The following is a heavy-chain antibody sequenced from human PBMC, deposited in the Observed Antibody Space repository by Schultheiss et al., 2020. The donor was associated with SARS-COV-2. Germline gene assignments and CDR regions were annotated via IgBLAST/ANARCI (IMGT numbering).Heavy chain of an antibody. CDR3: ARDLMGYYFDY. Sequence: SETLSLTCAVSGGSISSGGYSWSWIRQPPGKGLEWIGYIYHSGSTYYNPSLKSRVTMSVDTSKNQFSLKLSSVTAADTAVYYCARDLMGYYFDYWGQGTLVTVSS. J-gene: IGHJ4*02. V-gene: IGHV4-30-2*01. D-gene: IGHD3-16*01. CDR2: IYHSGST. CDR1: GGSISSGGYS.